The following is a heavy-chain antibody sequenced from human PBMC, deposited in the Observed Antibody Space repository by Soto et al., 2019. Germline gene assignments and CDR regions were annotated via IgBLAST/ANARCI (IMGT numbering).Heavy chain of an antibody. J-gene: IGHJ6*02. CDR1: GFSLTTSGVG. Sequence: QITLKESGPTLMKPTQTLTLTCTFSGFSLTTSGVGVGWIRQPPGKALEWLAFIYWDDDKRYSPSLKSRLTSTKXTXKXXVVLTMTHMNPVDTATYYFAHSRQLSYFGPTSSYYFYGMDVWGQGTTVTVSS. D-gene: IGHD5-18*01. CDR2: IYWDDDK. CDR3: AHSRQLSYFGPTSSYYFYGMDV. V-gene: IGHV2-5*02.